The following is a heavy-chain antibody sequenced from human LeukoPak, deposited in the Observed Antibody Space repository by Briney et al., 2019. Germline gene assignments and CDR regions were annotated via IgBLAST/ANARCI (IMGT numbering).Heavy chain of an antibody. J-gene: IGHJ3*02. D-gene: IGHD5-24*01. V-gene: IGHV4-31*03. CDR3: AREGVKRDGYRDAFDI. Sequence: SETLSLTCTVSGGSISSGGYYWSWIRQHPGKGLEWIGYIYYSGSTYYNPSLKSRVTISVDTSKSQFSLKLSSVTAADTAVYYCAREGVKRDGYRDAFDIWGQGTMVTVSS. CDR2: IYYSGST. CDR1: GGSISSGGYY.